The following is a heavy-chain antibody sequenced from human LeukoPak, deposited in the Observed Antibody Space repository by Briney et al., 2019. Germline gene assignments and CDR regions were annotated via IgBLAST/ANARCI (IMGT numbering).Heavy chain of an antibody. CDR2: IYNGGGT. D-gene: IGHD3-10*01. Sequence: PGGSLRLSCVASGFTVSGAYIHWVRQAPGKGLEWVSVIYNGGGTAYADSVKGRVTISRDISKNTVYLQMNSLRGEDTAVYYCARTPPGNSYFDYWGQGNLVTVSS. V-gene: IGHV3-53*01. CDR3: ARTPPGNSYFDY. CDR1: GFTVSGAY. J-gene: IGHJ4*02.